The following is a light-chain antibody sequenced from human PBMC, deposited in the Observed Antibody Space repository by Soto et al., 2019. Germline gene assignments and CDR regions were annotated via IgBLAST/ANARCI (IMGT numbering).Light chain of an antibody. Sequence: EIVLTQSPGTLSLSPGERATLSCRASHSVTSNYLAWYQQKPGQAPRLLIYAASGRASGIPDRFSGSGSGTDFILTISRLEPEDFAVYYCQQYGSSPQTFDQGTRVDIK. V-gene: IGKV3-20*01. CDR2: AAS. J-gene: IGKJ1*01. CDR3: QQYGSSPQT. CDR1: HSVTSNY.